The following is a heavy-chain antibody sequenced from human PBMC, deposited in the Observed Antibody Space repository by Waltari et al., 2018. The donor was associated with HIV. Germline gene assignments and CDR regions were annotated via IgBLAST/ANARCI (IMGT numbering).Heavy chain of an antibody. CDR3: ARDPRWTGASDY. J-gene: IGHJ4*02. D-gene: IGHD7-27*01. CDR1: GFSFSSYR. Sequence: EVQLVVSGGGLVKPGGSLSLSCAAPGFSFSSYRMNWVRPAPGKGLELVSSISTSSLYIYYADSVKGRFTISRDNAKNSLYLQMNSLRVEDTAVYFCARDPRWTGASDYWGQGTLVTVSS. V-gene: IGHV3-21*01. CDR2: ISTSSLYI.